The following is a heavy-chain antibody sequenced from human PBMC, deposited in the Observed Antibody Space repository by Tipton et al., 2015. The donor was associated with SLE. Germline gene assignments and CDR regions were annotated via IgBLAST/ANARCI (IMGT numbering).Heavy chain of an antibody. CDR3: ARSRGYSYGDGWIDP. V-gene: IGHV4-34*12. J-gene: IGHJ5*02. Sequence: TLSLTCAVYGGSFSGYYWGWIRQPPGKGLEWIAYKFHDGTTYYNPSLQSRVTISLDTSKNQFSLKLSSVTAADTAVYYCARSRGYSYGDGWIDPWGQGTLVTVSS. CDR2: KFHDGTT. CDR1: GGSFSGYY. D-gene: IGHD5-18*01.